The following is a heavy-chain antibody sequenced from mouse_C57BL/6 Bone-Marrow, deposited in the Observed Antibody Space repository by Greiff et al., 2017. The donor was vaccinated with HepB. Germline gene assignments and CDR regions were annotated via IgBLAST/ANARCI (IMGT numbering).Heavy chain of an antibody. Sequence: EVNVVESGGGLVKPGGSLKLSCAASGFTFSDYGMHWVRQAPEKGLEWVAYISSGSSTIYYADTVKGRFTISRDNAKNTLFLQMTSLRSEDTAMYYCARRRFTTVVAPGYFDVWGTGTTVTVSS. J-gene: IGHJ1*03. V-gene: IGHV5-17*01. CDR1: GFTFSDYG. CDR2: ISSGSSTI. D-gene: IGHD1-1*01. CDR3: ARRRFTTVVAPGYFDV.